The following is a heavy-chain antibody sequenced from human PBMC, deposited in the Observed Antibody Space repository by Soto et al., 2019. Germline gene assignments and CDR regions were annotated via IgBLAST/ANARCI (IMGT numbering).Heavy chain of an antibody. Sequence: SVKVSCKASGGTFSSYAISWVRQAPGQGLEWMGGIIPIFGTANYAQKFQGRVTITADKSTSTAYMELSSLRSEDTAVYYCARSPHHYYGSGSYRWFDPWGQGTLVTVSS. CDR3: ARSPHHYYGSGSYRWFDP. CDR2: IIPIFGTA. CDR1: GGTFSSYA. D-gene: IGHD3-10*01. J-gene: IGHJ5*02. V-gene: IGHV1-69*06.